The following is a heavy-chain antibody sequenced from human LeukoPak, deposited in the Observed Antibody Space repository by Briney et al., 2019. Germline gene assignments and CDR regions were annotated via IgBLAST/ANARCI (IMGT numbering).Heavy chain of an antibody. CDR1: GFTFSSYW. D-gene: IGHD2-2*01. Sequence: GGTLRLSCAASGFTFSSYWMSWVRQAPGKGLEWVANIKQDGSEKYYVDSVKGRFTVSRDNAKNSLYLQMNSLRAEDTAVYYCARDSVGVVPADYYYYMDVWGKGTTVTISS. V-gene: IGHV3-7*01. CDR3: ARDSVGVVPADYYYYMDV. CDR2: IKQDGSEK. J-gene: IGHJ6*03.